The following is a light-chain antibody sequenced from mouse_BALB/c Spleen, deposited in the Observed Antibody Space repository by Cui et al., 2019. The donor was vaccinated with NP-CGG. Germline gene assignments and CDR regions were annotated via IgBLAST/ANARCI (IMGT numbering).Light chain of an antibody. Sequence: QPVVTQESALTTSPGETVTLTCRSSIGAVTTSNYCNWVQEKPDHLFTGLIGGSNNRVPGVPARFSGSLIGDKAALTITGAQTEDEAIYFCALWYSNHWVFGGGTKLTVL. V-gene: IGLV1*01. CDR3: ALWYSNHWV. J-gene: IGLJ1*01. CDR1: IGAVTTSNY. CDR2: GSN.